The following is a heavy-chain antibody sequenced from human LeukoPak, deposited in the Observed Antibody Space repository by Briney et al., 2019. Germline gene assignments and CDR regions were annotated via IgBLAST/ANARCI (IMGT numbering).Heavy chain of an antibody. CDR3: ARDHWSHYYGSGGENYFDP. CDR2: ISGFNAYT. CDR1: GYSFTMYG. Sequence: ASVKVSRKASGYSFTMYGISWVRQAPGQGLEWMGWISGFNAYTNYAQKLQGRVTMTTDTSTRTAYMEVRGLRSDDTAVYYCARDHWSHYYGSGGENYFDPWGQGNLVTVSS. J-gene: IGHJ5*02. D-gene: IGHD3-10*01. V-gene: IGHV1-18*01.